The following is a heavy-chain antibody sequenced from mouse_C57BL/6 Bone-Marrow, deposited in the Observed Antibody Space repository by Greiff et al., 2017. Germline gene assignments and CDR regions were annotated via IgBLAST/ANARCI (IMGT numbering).Heavy chain of an antibody. J-gene: IGHJ1*03. V-gene: IGHV1-80*01. Sequence: QVQLQQSGAELVKPGASVKISCKASGYAFSGYWMNWVKQRPGKGLEWIGQIYPGDGDTNYNGKFKGQATLTADKSSSTAYMQLSSLTSEDSAVYFCARRGYFDVWGTGTTVTVSS. CDR2: IYPGDGDT. CDR1: GYAFSGYW. CDR3: ARRGYFDV.